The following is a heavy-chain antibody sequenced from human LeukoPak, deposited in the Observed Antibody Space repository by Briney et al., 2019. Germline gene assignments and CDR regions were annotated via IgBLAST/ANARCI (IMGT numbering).Heavy chain of an antibody. D-gene: IGHD4-17*01. J-gene: IGHJ6*03. V-gene: IGHV4-38-2*01. CDR3: ARKAGDYYMDV. CDR2: IYHSGST. Sequence: SETLSLTCAVSGYSISSGYYWGWIRQPPGKGLEWIGTIYHSGSTYYNPSLKSRVTISVDTSKNQFSLKLSSVTAADTAVYYCARKAGDYYMDVWGKGTTVTVSS. CDR1: GYSISSGYY.